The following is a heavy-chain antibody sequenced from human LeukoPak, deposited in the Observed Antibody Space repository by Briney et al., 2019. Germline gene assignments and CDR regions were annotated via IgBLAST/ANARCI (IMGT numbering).Heavy chain of an antibody. V-gene: IGHV3-33*01. CDR1: GFTFSSLD. CDR2: IWYDGSNK. Sequence: GGSLRLSCAASGFTFSSLDMHWVRQAPGKGLEWVAVIWYDGSNKYHADSVKGRFTISRDNSKNTVYLQMNSLRAEDTAVYYCARNTPNSFNGMEVWGKGTTVTVSS. D-gene: IGHD2-2*02. J-gene: IGHJ6*04. CDR3: ARNTPNSFNGMEV.